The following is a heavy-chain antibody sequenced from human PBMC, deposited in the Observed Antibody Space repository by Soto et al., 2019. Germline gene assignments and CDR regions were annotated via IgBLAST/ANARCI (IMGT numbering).Heavy chain of an antibody. V-gene: IGHV3-30*04. Sequence: PWRSMILSWVASGFMFSGYAMLWVRQAPGKGLEWVAAISYGGTNKYYADSIKGRFTISRDNSANTLFLQVNSLRREDTAMYYCARDPSPYTSGWYGIDFWGQGTLVTVSS. CDR1: GFMFSGYA. D-gene: IGHD6-19*01. J-gene: IGHJ4*01. CDR2: ISYGGTNK. CDR3: ARDPSPYTSGWYGIDF.